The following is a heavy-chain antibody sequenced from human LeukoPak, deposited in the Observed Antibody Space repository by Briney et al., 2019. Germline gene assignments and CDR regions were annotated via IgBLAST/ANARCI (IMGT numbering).Heavy chain of an antibody. V-gene: IGHV1-69*13. CDR2: TIPIFGTA. D-gene: IGHD3-22*01. CDR1: GGTFSSYA. Sequence: GASVKVSCKASGGTFSSYAISWVRQAPGQGLEWMGGTIPIFGTANYAQKFQGRVTITADESTSTAYMELSSLRSEDTAVYYCALRISGYITNWFDPWGQGTLVTVSS. J-gene: IGHJ5*02. CDR3: ALRISGYITNWFDP.